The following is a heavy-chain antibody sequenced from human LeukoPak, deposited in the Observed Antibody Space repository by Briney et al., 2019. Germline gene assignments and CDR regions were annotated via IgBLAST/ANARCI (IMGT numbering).Heavy chain of an antibody. CDR3: ARATPGGLHGYSFDY. D-gene: IGHD5-24*01. CDR2: IIPIFGTA. J-gene: IGHJ4*02. CDR1: GGTFSSYA. V-gene: IGHV1-69*13. Sequence: SVKVSCKASGGTFSSYAISWVRQAPGQGLEWMGGIIPIFGTANYAQKFQGRVTIAADESTSTAYMELSSLRSEDTAVYYCARATPGGLHGYSFDYWGQGTVVTVYS.